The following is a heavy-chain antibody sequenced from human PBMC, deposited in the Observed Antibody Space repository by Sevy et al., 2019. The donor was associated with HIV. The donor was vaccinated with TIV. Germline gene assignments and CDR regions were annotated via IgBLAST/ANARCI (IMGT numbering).Heavy chain of an antibody. V-gene: IGHV3-9*03. Sequence: GGSLRLSCAASAFTFDDYAMHWVRQAPGKGLEWVSGISWNSGSIGYADSVKGRFTISRDNAKNSLYLQMNSLRAEDMALYYCAKAVNSSGWYDYYFDYWGQGTLVTVSS. J-gene: IGHJ4*02. D-gene: IGHD6-19*01. CDR2: ISWNSGSI. CDR1: AFTFDDYA. CDR3: AKAVNSSGWYDYYFDY.